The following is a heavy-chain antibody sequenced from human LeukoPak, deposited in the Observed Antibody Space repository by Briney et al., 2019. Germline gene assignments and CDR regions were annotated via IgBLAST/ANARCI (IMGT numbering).Heavy chain of an antibody. CDR3: ALHSSSALFDY. V-gene: IGHV4-34*01. D-gene: IGHD6-6*01. CDR2: INHSGST. Sequence: WIWEINHSGSTNYNPSLKSRVTISVDTSKNQFSLKLSSVTAADTAVYYCALHSSSALFDYWGQGTLVTVSS. J-gene: IGHJ4*02.